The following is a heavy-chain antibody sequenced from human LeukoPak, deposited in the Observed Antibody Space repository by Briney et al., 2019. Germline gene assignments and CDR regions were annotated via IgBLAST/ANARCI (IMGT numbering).Heavy chain of an antibody. J-gene: IGHJ5*02. V-gene: IGHV3-33*06. CDR2: IWYDGSNK. Sequence: QSGGSLRLSCAASGFTFSSYGMHWVRQAPGKGLEWVAVIWYDGSNKYYADSVKGRFTISRDNSKNTLYLQMNSLRAEDTAIYYCAKVPRQHDNWFDPWGQGTLVTVSS. CDR3: AKVPRQHDNWFDP. CDR1: GFTFSSYG. D-gene: IGHD3-9*01.